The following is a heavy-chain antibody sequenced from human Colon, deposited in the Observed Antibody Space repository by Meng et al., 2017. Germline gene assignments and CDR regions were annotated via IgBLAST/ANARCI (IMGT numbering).Heavy chain of an antibody. CDR1: GFSVSSDY. CDR3: ARWEWQHVAYFDY. V-gene: IGHV3-53*02. CDR2: IFADGAT. Sequence: DVQLVETGGGLIQPGGSLSLSCAASGFSVSSDYMAWVRQAPGKGLDWVSIIFADGATYYADSVKGRFTISRENSKNTLYLQMNILRAEDTAVYYCARWEWQHVAYFDYWGQGTLVTVSS. D-gene: IGHD3-3*01. J-gene: IGHJ4*02.